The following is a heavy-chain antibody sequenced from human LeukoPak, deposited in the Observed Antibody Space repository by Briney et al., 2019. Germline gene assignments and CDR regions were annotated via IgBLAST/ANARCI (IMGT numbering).Heavy chain of an antibody. CDR3: ASSSWYTYYFDY. Sequence: ASVKVSCKASGYTFTSYGFKWVRQAPGQGLEWMGWISAYNGNTNYAQKLQGRVTMTTDTSTSTDYMELSRLRSDDTAVYYCASSSWYTYYFDYWGQGTLVTVSS. CDR2: ISAYNGNT. CDR1: GYTFTSYG. D-gene: IGHD6-13*01. V-gene: IGHV1-18*01. J-gene: IGHJ4*02.